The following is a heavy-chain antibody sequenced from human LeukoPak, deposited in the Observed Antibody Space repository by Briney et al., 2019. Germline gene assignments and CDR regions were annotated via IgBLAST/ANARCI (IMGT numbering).Heavy chain of an antibody. CDR1: GFTFSNYG. D-gene: IGHD3-10*01. Sequence: GGSLRLSCAASGFTFSNYGMHWVRQAPGKGLEWVSYISSSGSTIYYADSVKGRFTISRDNAKNSLYLQMNSLRAEDTAVYYCTRDRGYYGSGSYDYWGQGTLVIVSS. V-gene: IGHV3-48*04. CDR2: ISSSGSTI. J-gene: IGHJ4*02. CDR3: TRDRGYYGSGSYDY.